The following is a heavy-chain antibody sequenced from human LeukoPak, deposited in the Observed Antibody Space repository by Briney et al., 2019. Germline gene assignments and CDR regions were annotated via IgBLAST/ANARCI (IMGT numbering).Heavy chain of an antibody. CDR2: INWNGGST. D-gene: IGHD2-8*01. V-gene: IGHV3-20*04. CDR3: ATLLYPAYYYGMDV. Sequence: PGGSLRLSCAASGFTFDDYGMSWVRQAPGKGLEWVSGINWNGGSTGYADSVKGRFTISRDNAKNSLYLQMNSLRAEDTALYYCATLLYPAYYYGMDVWGQGPRSPSP. J-gene: IGHJ6*02. CDR1: GFTFDDYG.